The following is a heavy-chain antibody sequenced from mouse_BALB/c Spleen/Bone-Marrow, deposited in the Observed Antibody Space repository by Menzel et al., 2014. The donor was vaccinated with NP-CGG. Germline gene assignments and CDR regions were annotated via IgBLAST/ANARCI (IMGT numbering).Heavy chain of an antibody. Sequence: QVQLQQPGAELVRSGTSVKMSCKAAGYTFTNYWIGWIKQRPGHGLEWIGDIYPGGGYTNYNEKFQGKATLTADTSSSTAYMQLSSLTSEDSAIFYCAIRGDISGYGFAYWGQGTLVTVSA. D-gene: IGHD3-2*01. CDR1: GYTFTNYW. V-gene: IGHV1-63*02. CDR3: AIRGDISGYGFAY. CDR2: IYPGGGYT. J-gene: IGHJ3*01.